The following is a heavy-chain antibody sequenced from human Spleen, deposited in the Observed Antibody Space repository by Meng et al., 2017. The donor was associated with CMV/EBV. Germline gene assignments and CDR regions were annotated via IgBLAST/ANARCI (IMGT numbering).Heavy chain of an antibody. D-gene: IGHD1-14*01. Sequence: VPLQQCGGGLVQPSETLSLLCAVYGGSFSGYYWSWIRQPPGKGLEWIGEINHSGSTNYNPSLKSRVTISVDTSKNQFSLKLSSVTAADTAVYYCARRKGYDLNPIDYWGQGTLVTVSS. CDR3: ARRKGYDLNPIDY. V-gene: IGHV4-34*01. CDR2: INHSGST. CDR1: GGSFSGYY. J-gene: IGHJ4*02.